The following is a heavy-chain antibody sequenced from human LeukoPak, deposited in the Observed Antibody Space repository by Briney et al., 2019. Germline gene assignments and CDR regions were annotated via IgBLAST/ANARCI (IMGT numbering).Heavy chain of an antibody. D-gene: IGHD1-14*01. J-gene: IGHJ4*02. CDR1: GYSFTSYW. V-gene: IGHV5-51*01. Sequence: RRGESLKISCKGSGYSFTSYWIGWVRQMPRKGLEWMGIIYPGDSDTRYGPSFQGQVTISADKSISTAYLQWSSLKASDTAMYYCARQDGPETYYFDYWGQGTLVTVSS. CDR2: IYPGDSDT. CDR3: ARQDGPETYYFDY.